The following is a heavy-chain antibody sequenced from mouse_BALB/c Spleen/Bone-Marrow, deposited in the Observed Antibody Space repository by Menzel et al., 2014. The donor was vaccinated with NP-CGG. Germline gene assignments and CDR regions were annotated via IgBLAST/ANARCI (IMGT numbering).Heavy chain of an antibody. CDR1: GFTFTDYY. CDR3: ARDNYYGYHWYFDV. Sequence: VQLQQSGGGLVQPGGSLRLSCATSGFTFTDYYMSWVCQPPGKALEWLGFIRNKANGYTTEYSASVKGRFTISRDNSQSILYLQMNTLRAEDSATYYCARDNYYGYHWYFDVWGAGTTVTVSS. V-gene: IGHV7-3*02. CDR2: IRNKANGYTT. J-gene: IGHJ1*01. D-gene: IGHD1-2*01.